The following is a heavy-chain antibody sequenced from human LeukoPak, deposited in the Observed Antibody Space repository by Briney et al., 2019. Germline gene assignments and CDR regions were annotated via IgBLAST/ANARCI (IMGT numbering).Heavy chain of an antibody. D-gene: IGHD3-9*01. CDR1: AFTFNNFP. CDR2: ILKDGSDA. V-gene: IGHV3-30-3*01. J-gene: IGHJ4*02. CDR3: ARDFHYFFDY. Sequence: GGSLRLSCTASAFTFNNFPMQWVRQAPGKGLEWVTLILKDGSDAFYADSVKGRFTISRDNSENTLFLQMNSLRAEDTAIYYCARDFHYFFDYCGQGTLVTVSS.